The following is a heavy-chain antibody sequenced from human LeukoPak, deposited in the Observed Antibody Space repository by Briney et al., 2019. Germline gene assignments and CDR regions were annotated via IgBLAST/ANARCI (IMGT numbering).Heavy chain of an antibody. V-gene: IGHV3-23*01. CDR2: IGSGGST. Sequence: PGGSLRLSCAASGFTFSSCAMSWVRQAPGKGLEWVSAIGSGGSTYFADSVKGRFTISRDNSKNTLYLQMNSLRAEDTAVYYCAEQPLGVAGTYDYWGQGTLVTVSS. CDR3: AEQPLGVAGTYDY. D-gene: IGHD6-19*01. CDR1: GFTFSSCA. J-gene: IGHJ4*02.